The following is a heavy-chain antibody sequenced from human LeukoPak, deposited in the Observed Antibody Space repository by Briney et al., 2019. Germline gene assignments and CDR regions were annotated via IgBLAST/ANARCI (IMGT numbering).Heavy chain of an antibody. D-gene: IGHD2-2*01. V-gene: IGHV3-30-3*01. CDR3: AREESSKDDAFDI. CDR1: AFSFSSYV. Sequence: GVSLRLSCAASAFSFSSYVMHWVRQAPGKGLEWVAVISYDGSNKYYADSVKGRFTISRDNSKNTLYLQMNSLRAEDTAVYYCAREESSKDDAFDIWGQGTMVTVSS. J-gene: IGHJ3*02. CDR2: ISYDGSNK.